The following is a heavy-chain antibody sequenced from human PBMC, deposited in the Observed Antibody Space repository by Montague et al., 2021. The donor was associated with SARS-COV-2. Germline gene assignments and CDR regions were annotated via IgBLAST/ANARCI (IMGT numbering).Heavy chain of an antibody. CDR3: ARGAYSSSWYPVKYYFDY. CDR2: TNHSGTT. V-gene: IGHV4-34*01. D-gene: IGHD6-13*01. J-gene: IGHJ4*02. Sequence: SETLSLTCTVYGGSFSGYYWTWSRQSPGKGLEWIAETNHSGTTNYNFNPSLRSRVTISVDTSKNQFSLKLSSVTAADTAVYYCARGAYSSSWYPVKYYFDYWGQGTLVTVSS. CDR1: GGSFSGYY.